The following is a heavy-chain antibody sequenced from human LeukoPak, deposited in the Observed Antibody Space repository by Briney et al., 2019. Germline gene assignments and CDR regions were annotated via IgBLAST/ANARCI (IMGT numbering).Heavy chain of an antibody. D-gene: IGHD2-2*01. Sequence: ASVKVSCTASGYTFTSYGISWVRQAPGQGLEWMGWISAYNGNTNYAQKLQGRVTMTTDTSTSTAYMELRSLRSDDTAVYYCARGRHYCSSTSCYFVSWFDPWGQGTLVTVSS. CDR1: GYTFTSYG. V-gene: IGHV1-18*01. CDR3: ARGRHYCSSTSCYFVSWFDP. CDR2: ISAYNGNT. J-gene: IGHJ5*02.